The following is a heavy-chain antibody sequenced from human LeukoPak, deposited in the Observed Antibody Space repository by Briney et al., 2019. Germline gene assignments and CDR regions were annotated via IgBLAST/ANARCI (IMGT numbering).Heavy chain of an antibody. Sequence: ASVKVSCKASGYTFTGYYMHWVRQAPGQGLEWMGWINPNSGGTNYAQKFQGRVTMTRDTSISTAYMELSRLRSDDTAVYYCARRRFISHPMPDYWGQGTLVTVSS. V-gene: IGHV1-2*02. J-gene: IGHJ4*02. CDR1: GYTFTGYY. D-gene: IGHD2-2*01. CDR3: ARRRFISHPMPDY. CDR2: INPNSGGT.